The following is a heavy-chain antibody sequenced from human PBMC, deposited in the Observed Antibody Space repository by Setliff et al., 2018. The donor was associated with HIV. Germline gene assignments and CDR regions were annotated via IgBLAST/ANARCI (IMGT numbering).Heavy chain of an antibody. D-gene: IGHD1-26*01. Sequence: GASVKVSCKASGYSFINYGISWVRQAPGQGLEWMGWISAYNGNTDYAPRLLGRVTMTTDTSTSTANMELRSLSSDDTAVYYCARARLQGIVTAVGPRDNCLDPWGQGTRVTVS. J-gene: IGHJ5*02. CDR3: ARARLQGIVTAVGPRDNCLDP. CDR2: ISAYNGNT. CDR1: GYSFINYG. V-gene: IGHV1-18*01.